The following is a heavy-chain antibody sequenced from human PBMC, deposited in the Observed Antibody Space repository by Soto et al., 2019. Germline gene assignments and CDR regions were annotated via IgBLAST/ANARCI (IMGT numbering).Heavy chain of an antibody. V-gene: IGHV1-46*01. CDR2: INPSGGST. CDR1: GYTFTSYD. CDR3: ARDCGDYSYYYYGMDV. Sequence: ASVKVSCKASGYTFTSYDMHWVRQAPGQGLEWMGIINPSGGSTSYAQKFQGRVTMTRDTSTSTGYMELSSLRSEDTAVYYCARDCGDYSYYYYGMDVWGQGTTVTVSS. J-gene: IGHJ6*02. D-gene: IGHD4-17*01.